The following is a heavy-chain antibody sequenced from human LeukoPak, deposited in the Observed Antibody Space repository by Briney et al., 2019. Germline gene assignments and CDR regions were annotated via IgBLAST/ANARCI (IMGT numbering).Heavy chain of an antibody. CDR2: INPNSGGT. J-gene: IGHJ5*02. D-gene: IGHD6-6*01. V-gene: IGHV1-2*02. CDR3: ARGPSIAARFWFDH. Sequence: ASVKVSCNASGYTFTGYYMHWVRQAPGQGLEWMGWINPNSGGTNYAQKFQGRVTMTRDTSISTAYMELSRLRSDDTAVYYCARGPSIAARFWFDHWGQGTLVTVSS. CDR1: GYTFTGYY.